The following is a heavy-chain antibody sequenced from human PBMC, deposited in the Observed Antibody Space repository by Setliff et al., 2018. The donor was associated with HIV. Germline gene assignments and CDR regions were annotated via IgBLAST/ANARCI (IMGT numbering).Heavy chain of an antibody. V-gene: IGHV4-59*11. Sequence: LSLTCTVSGGSISSHYWSWIRQPPGKGLEWIGTLYFSGSTNYNSSLKSRVTISGDTSKNLFSLEVTSVTAADTAVYFCARPVSKNFYGMDVWGLGATVTVSS. CDR3: ARPVSKNFYGMDV. CDR2: LYFSGST. CDR1: GGSISSHY. J-gene: IGHJ6*02.